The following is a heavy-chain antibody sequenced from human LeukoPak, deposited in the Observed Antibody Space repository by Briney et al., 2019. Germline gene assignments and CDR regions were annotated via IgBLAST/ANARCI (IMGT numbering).Heavy chain of an antibody. Sequence: LGESLKISCKGSGYRFTSYWIGWVRPMPGKGLEWMGIIYPGDSDTRYSPSFQGQVTISADKSISTAYLQWSSLKASDTAMYYCARHLPSTYYDILTGYYDYWGQGTLVTVSS. V-gene: IGHV5-51*01. D-gene: IGHD3-9*01. J-gene: IGHJ4*02. CDR2: IYPGDSDT. CDR3: ARHLPSTYYDILTGYYDY. CDR1: GYRFTSYW.